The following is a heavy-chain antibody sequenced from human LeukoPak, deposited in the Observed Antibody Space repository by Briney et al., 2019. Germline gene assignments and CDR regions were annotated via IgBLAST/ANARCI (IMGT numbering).Heavy chain of an antibody. J-gene: IGHJ4*02. CDR3: ARESTYSYGRTIDY. Sequence: QPGRSLRLSCAASGFTFSSYGMHWVRQAPGKGLEWVAVIWYDGSNKYYADSVKGRFTISRDNSNNTLYLQMNSLRAEDTAVYYCARESTYSYGRTIDYWGQGTLVTVSS. V-gene: IGHV3-33*01. D-gene: IGHD5-18*01. CDR2: IWYDGSNK. CDR1: GFTFSSYG.